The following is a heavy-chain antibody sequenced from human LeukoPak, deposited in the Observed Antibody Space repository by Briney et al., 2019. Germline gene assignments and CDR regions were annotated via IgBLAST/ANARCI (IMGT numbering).Heavy chain of an antibody. J-gene: IGHJ4*02. V-gene: IGHV4-38-2*02. CDR3: ARDPIAAAGLD. CDR1: GYSIRSGYY. Sequence: SETLSLTCTVSGYSIRSGYYWGWIRQPPGKGLEWIGSIYHSGSTYYNPSLKSRVTISVDTSKNQFSLKLSSVTAADTAVYYCARDPIAAAGLDWGQGTLVTVSS. CDR2: IYHSGST. D-gene: IGHD6-13*01.